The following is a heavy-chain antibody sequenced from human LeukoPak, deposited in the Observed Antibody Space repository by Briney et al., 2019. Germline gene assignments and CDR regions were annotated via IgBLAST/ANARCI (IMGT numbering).Heavy chain of an antibody. J-gene: IGHJ6*03. CDR3: ARHHCSSTSCLYYYYYMDV. CDR2: IVPIFGTA. V-gene: IGHV1-69*13. D-gene: IGHD2-2*01. CDR1: GGTFSSYA. Sequence: ASVKVSCKASGGTFSSYAISWVRQAPGQGLEWMGGIVPIFGTANYAQKFQGRVTITADESTSTAYMELSSLRSEDTAVYYCARHHCSSTSCLYYYYYMDVWGKGTTVTVSS.